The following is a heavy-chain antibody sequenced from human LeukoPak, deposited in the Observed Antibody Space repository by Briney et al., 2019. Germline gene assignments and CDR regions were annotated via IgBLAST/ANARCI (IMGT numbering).Heavy chain of an antibody. J-gene: IGHJ4*02. V-gene: IGHV3-21*01. CDR2: SSSSSSYI. CDR3: ARDSAPYSFGGVIAY. Sequence: PGGSLRPSCAASGVAFSSYSMNWVRQAPGKGLEWVSSSSSSSSYIYYADSVKGRFTISRDNAKNSLYLQMNSLRAEDTAVYYCARDSAPYSFGGVIAYWGQGTLVTVSS. D-gene: IGHD3-16*02. CDR1: GVAFSSYS.